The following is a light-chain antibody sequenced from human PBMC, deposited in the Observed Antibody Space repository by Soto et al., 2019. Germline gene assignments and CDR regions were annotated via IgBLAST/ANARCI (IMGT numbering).Light chain of an antibody. Sequence: EIVLTQSPATLSLSPGERATLSCRASQSVSSDLAWYQQKPGQAPRLLIYGASSRATGIPDRFSGSGSGTDFTLTISGLQSEDFAVYYCQQYNNWPQTFGQGTKVDIK. CDR3: QQYNNWPQT. J-gene: IGKJ1*01. CDR1: QSVSSD. V-gene: IGKV3D-15*01. CDR2: GAS.